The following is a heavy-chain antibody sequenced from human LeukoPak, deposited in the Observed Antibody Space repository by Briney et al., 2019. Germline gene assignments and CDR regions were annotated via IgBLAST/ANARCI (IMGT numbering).Heavy chain of an antibody. D-gene: IGHD1-26*01. Sequence: PGGSLRLSCAVSGFTFSSYGMHWVRQAPGKGLEWVAFIRYDGSNKYYADSVKGRFTISRDNSKNTLYLQMNSLRAEDTAVYYCAKDYSGSYPNDAFDIWGQGTMVTVSS. CDR2: IRYDGSNK. CDR3: AKDYSGSYPNDAFDI. V-gene: IGHV3-30*02. J-gene: IGHJ3*02. CDR1: GFTFSSYG.